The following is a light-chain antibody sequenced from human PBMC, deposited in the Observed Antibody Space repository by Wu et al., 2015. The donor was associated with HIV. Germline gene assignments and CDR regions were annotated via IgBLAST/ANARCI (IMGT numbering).Light chain of an antibody. J-gene: IGKJ4*01. Sequence: DIQMTQSPSSVSASVGDRIIITCRASEGISNWLAWYQQKPGKAPNLLIHGASNLQSGVPSRFTGSGSGTDFTLTINTLQPEDFATYFCQQANSFPLTFGGGTKVEIK. V-gene: IGKV1-12*01. CDR1: EGISNW. CDR2: GAS. CDR3: QQANSFPLT.